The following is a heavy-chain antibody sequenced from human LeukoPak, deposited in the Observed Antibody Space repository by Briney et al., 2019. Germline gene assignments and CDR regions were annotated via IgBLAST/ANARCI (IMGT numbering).Heavy chain of an antibody. CDR2: INTDGSTT. Sequence: GGSLRLSCAASGFNFNTYTMNWVRQAPGKGLVWVSRINTDGSTTSYADSVRGRFTISRDNAENTVYLQMNSLGAEDTALYFCARVNTGNWYFDLWGRGTLVTVSS. CDR3: ARVNTGNWYFDL. D-gene: IGHD3-10*01. CDR1: GFNFNTYT. V-gene: IGHV3-74*01. J-gene: IGHJ2*01.